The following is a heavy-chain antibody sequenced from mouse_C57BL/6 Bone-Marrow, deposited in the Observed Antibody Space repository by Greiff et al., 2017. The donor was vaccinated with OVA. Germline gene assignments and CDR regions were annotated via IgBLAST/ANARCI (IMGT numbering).Heavy chain of an antibody. CDR1: GYTFTDYY. Sequence: QVQLQQSGAELVRPGASVKLSCQASGYTFTDYYINWVKQRPGQGLEWIARIYPGSGNTYYNEKFKGKATLTAEKSSSTAYMQLSSLTSEDSAVYFCARDGSSPYWGQGTTLTVSS. V-gene: IGHV1-76*01. CDR2: IYPGSGNT. CDR3: ARDGSSPY. J-gene: IGHJ2*01. D-gene: IGHD1-1*01.